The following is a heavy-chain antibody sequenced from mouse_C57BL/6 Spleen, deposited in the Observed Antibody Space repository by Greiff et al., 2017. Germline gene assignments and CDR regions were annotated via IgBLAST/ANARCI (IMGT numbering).Heavy chain of an antibody. D-gene: IGHD1-1*01. Sequence: EVMLVESEGGLVQPGSSMKLSCTASGFTFSDYYMAWVRQVPEKGLEWVANINYDGSSTYYLDSLKSRFIISRDNAKNILYLQMSSLKSEDTATYYWARASPHYYGSSPWYFDVWGTGTTVTVSS. J-gene: IGHJ1*03. CDR1: GFTFSDYY. CDR3: ARASPHYYGSSPWYFDV. V-gene: IGHV5-16*01. CDR2: INYDGSST.